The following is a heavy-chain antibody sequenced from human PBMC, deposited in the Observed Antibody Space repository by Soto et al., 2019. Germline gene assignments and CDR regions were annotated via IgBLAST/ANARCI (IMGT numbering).Heavy chain of an antibody. CDR3: ARPPGYISDWYYFDL. V-gene: IGHV1-2*02. CDR2: ISPKSGGT. CDR1: GYTFIDYY. D-gene: IGHD6-19*01. J-gene: IGHJ4*02. Sequence: QVQLVQSGAEVKKPGASVKVSCEASGYTFIDYYMHWVRQATGQGFAWLGRISPKSGGTNYAQKFQGRITMTWDTSLNTAYMEQSSLMAEDTAVYYCARPPGYISDWYYFDLWGQGTLVTVSS.